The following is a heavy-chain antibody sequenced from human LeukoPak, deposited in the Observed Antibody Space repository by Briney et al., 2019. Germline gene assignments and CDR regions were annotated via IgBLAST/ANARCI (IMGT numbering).Heavy chain of an antibody. CDR3: AKTQRYYYDSSGYWYDY. Sequence: LAGGSLRLSCAASGSTFSNYAMSWVRQAPGKGLEWVSAISGSGGSTYYADSVKGRFTISRDNSKNTLYLQMNSLRAEDTAVYYCAKTQRYYYDSSGYWYDYWGQGTLVTVSS. CDR2: ISGSGGST. D-gene: IGHD3-22*01. J-gene: IGHJ4*02. CDR1: GSTFSNYA. V-gene: IGHV3-23*01.